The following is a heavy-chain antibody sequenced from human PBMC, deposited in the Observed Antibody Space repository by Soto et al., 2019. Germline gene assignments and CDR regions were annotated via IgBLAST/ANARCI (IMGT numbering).Heavy chain of an antibody. CDR2: INWNSGSI. V-gene: IGHV3-9*01. Sequence: EVQLVESGGGLAQPGRSLRLSCAASGFTFDDYAMHWVRQAPGKGLEWVSGINWNSGSIGYADSVKGRFTISRDNAKNSLYLQMNSLRAEDTALYYCAKSLGYCSRSNCFYYYYGMDVWGQGTTVTVAS. CDR3: AKSLGYCSRSNCFYYYYGMDV. CDR1: GFTFDDYA. J-gene: IGHJ6*02. D-gene: IGHD2-2*01.